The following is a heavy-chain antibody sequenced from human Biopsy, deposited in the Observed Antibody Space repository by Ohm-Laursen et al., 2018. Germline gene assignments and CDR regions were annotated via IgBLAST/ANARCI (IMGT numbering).Heavy chain of an antibody. Sequence: GSSVKVSCKFSGGSFSNYAVSWVRRAPGQGLEWMGGIVTFFGTVKYAQRFQGRLTITTDRSTDTAYMELSSLTSEDTAVYYCASQTPRNPNILTGAFHYDMAVWGQGTTVTVSS. D-gene: IGHD3-9*01. J-gene: IGHJ6*02. CDR1: GGSFSNYA. CDR2: IVTFFGTV. V-gene: IGHV1-69*05. CDR3: ASQTPRNPNILTGAFHYDMAV.